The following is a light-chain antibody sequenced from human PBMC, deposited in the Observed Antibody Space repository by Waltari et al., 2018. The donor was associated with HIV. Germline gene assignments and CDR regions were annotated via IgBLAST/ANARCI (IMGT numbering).Light chain of an antibody. CDR1: QSVLHTSNTKNY. CDR3: QQYYATPFT. Sequence: DIVMTQSPDSLTVSLGETATINCKSSQSVLHTSNTKNYLVWYQQKPGQPPQVLIYWSSMRESAVPDRFSGSGSETDFTLTISGLQAEDAAVYYCQQYYATPFTFGQGTRLEIK. V-gene: IGKV4-1*01. J-gene: IGKJ2*01. CDR2: WSS.